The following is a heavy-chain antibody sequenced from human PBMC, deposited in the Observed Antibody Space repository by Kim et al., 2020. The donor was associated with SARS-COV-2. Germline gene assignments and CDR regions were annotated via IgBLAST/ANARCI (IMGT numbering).Heavy chain of an antibody. CDR3: ENSSSGSYYYGMDV. CDR1: GLTFSSYG. V-gene: IGHV3-30*18. CDR2: ISYDGSNK. Sequence: GGSLRLSCAASGLTFSSYGMHWVRQAPGKGLEWVAVISYDGSNKYYADSVKGRFTISRDNSKNTLYLQMNSLRAEDTAVYYCENSSSGSYYYGMDVWGQGTTVTVSS. D-gene: IGHD6-19*01. J-gene: IGHJ6*02.